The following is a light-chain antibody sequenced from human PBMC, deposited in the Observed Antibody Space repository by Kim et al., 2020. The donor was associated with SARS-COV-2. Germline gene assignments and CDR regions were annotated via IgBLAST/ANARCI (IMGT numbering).Light chain of an antibody. V-gene: IGKV3-20*01. CDR1: QSVRSNS. J-gene: IGKJ1*01. CDR2: GAS. CDR3: QHYGTSRWT. Sequence: EIVLTQYPGTLSLSSGEGATLSCRASQSVRSNSLAWYQQKPGQAPRLLIFGASSRATGIPDRFSGSGSGTDFTLTISRLEPEDFAVYYCQHYGTSRWTFGQGTKVDIK.